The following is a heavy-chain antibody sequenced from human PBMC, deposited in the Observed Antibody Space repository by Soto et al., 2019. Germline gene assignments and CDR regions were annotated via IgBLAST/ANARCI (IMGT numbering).Heavy chain of an antibody. CDR2: MFDSGST. CDR3: ANQDGYGWLGP. Sequence: PSETLSLTCTVSGGSISTYYWSWLRQPPGKGLEWIGHMFDSGSTNYNPSLKSRVTISVDTSKNQLSLKLTSVTAADTAVYYCANQDGYGWLGPWGQGTLVTVSS. D-gene: IGHD5-18*01. CDR1: GGSISTYY. J-gene: IGHJ5*02. V-gene: IGHV4-59*01.